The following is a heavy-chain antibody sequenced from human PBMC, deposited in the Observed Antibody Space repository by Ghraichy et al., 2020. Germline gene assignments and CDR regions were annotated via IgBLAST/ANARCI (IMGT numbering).Heavy chain of an antibody. D-gene: IGHD6-19*01. CDR1: GGTFSSYA. Sequence: SVKVSCKASGGTFSSYAISWVRQAPGQGLEWMGGIIPIFGTANYAQKFQGRVTITADESTSTAYMELSSLRSEDTAVYYCAKINTRGIAVAGTYYYYGMDVWGQGTTVTVSS. CDR2: IIPIFGTA. V-gene: IGHV1-69*13. CDR3: AKINTRGIAVAGTYYYYGMDV. J-gene: IGHJ6*02.